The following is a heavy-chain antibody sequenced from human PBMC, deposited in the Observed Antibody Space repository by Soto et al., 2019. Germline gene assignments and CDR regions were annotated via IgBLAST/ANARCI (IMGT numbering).Heavy chain of an antibody. CDR1: GGSISSSSYY. V-gene: IGHV4-39*01. J-gene: IGHJ5*02. D-gene: IGHD2-2*01. CDR3: ARQGGIGWIYQLLSGNNWFDP. CDR2: IYYSGST. Sequence: QLQLQESGPGLVKPSETLSLTCTVSGGSISSSSYYWGWIRQPPGKGLEWIGSIYYSGSTYYNPSLKSRVTISVDTSKNQFSLKLSSVTAADTAVYYCARQGGIGWIYQLLSGNNWFDPWGQGTLVTVSS.